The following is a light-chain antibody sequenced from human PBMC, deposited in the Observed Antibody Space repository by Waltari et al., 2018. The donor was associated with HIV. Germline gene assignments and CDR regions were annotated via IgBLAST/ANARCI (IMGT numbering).Light chain of an antibody. Sequence: DIQMTQSRSSRTASVADRVTITCQASQSISSWFAWYQQKPGKAPKLLIYKASSLESWVPSRFSVSGSGTEFTLTISSPQPDDFATYYCQQYNSYLFAFGPGTKVDIK. CDR2: KAS. J-gene: IGKJ3*01. CDR3: QQYNSYLFA. CDR1: QSISSW. V-gene: IGKV1-5*03.